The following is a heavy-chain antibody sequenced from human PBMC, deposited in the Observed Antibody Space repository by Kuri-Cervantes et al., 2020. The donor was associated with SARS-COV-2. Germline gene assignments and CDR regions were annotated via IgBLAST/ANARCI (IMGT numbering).Heavy chain of an antibody. D-gene: IGHD6-6*01. V-gene: IGHV4-59*11. Sequence: ESLKISCTVPGDSISDHYWSWIRQPPGKGPEWIGCIHYSGSTDYNPSLKSRVTISMDTSKSQFSLEVNSVTAADTAVYYCARDLTVARRAQVEEEYSSSSGFDPWGQGTLVTVSS. CDR3: ARDLTVARRAQVEEEYSSSSGFDP. J-gene: IGHJ5*02. CDR1: GDSISDHY. CDR2: IHYSGST.